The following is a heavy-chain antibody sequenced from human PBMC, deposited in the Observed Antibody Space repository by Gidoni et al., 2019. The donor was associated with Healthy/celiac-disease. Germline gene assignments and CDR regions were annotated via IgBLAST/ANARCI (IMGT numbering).Heavy chain of an antibody. D-gene: IGHD2-15*01. CDR1: CYTFTSYG. Sequence: QVQLVQSGAEVKKPGASVKVSCKASCYTFTSYGISWVRQAPGQGLEWMGWISAYNGNTNYAQKLKGRVTMTTDTSTSTAYMELRSLRSDDTAVYYCARLYCSGGSCYGEIDYWGQGTLVTVSS. CDR2: ISAYNGNT. V-gene: IGHV1-18*01. CDR3: ARLYCSGGSCYGEIDY. J-gene: IGHJ4*02.